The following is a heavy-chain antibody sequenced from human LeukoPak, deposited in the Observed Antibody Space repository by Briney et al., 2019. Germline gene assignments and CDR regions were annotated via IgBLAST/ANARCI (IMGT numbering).Heavy chain of an antibody. CDR2: IYHSGST. Sequence: SQTLSLTCTVSGGSISSGGYYWSWIRQPPGTGLEWIGYIYHSGSTYYNPSLKSRVTISVDRSKNQFSLKLSSVTAADTAVYYCARFEGDYYYFDYWGQGTLVTVSS. CDR3: ARFEGDYYYFDY. D-gene: IGHD3-22*01. CDR1: GGSISSGGYY. V-gene: IGHV4-30-2*01. J-gene: IGHJ4*02.